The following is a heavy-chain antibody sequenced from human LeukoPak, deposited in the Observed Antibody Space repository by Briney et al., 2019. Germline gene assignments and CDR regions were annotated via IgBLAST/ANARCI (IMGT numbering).Heavy chain of an antibody. CDR3: ATRITMARGGY. V-gene: IGHV3-48*03. Sequence: GGSLRLSCAASGFTFSTYEMYWVRQAPGKGPEWVSYISNSGSTMFYADSVKGRFTISRDNAKSSLFLQMNSLRVEDTAVYYCATRITMARGGYWGQGALVTVSS. J-gene: IGHJ4*02. CDR2: ISNSGSTM. D-gene: IGHD3-10*01. CDR1: GFTFSTYE.